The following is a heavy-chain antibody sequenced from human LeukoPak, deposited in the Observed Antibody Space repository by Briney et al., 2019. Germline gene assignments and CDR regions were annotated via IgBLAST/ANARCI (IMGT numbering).Heavy chain of an antibody. CDR3: ARDSNDFWSGYGNWFDP. J-gene: IGHJ5*02. Sequence: SGGSLRLSCAASGFTFSSYSMNWVRQAPGKGLEWVSYISSSSSTIYYADSVKGRFTISRDNAKNSLYLQMNSLRDEDTAVYYCARDSNDFWSGYGNWFDPWGQGTLVTVSS. CDR2: ISSSSSTI. D-gene: IGHD3-3*01. V-gene: IGHV3-48*02. CDR1: GFTFSSYS.